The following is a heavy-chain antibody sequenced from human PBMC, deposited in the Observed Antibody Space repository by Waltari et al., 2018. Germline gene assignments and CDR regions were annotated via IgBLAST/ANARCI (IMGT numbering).Heavy chain of an antibody. CDR1: GYSLTNYW. CDR2: SHLGDSDA. CDR3: VHTTHGNVHWGP. V-gene: IGHV5-51*01. J-gene: IGHJ5*02. D-gene: IGHD3-16*01. Sequence: EVQLVQSGAEVKKPGESLKISCEVSGYSLTNYWIGWVRQMAGTGLEWIGVSHLGDSDATYSPSFQGQVTISADKFINTAYLQWSSLKASDTAMYHCVHTTHGNVHWGPWGQGTLVTVSS.